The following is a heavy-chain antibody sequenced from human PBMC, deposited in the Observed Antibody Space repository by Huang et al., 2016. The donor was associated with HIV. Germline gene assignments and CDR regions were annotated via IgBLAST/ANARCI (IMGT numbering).Heavy chain of an antibody. CDR3: ATDLGGYSFDY. V-gene: IGHV3-30*02. CDR2: IRFEGGNK. D-gene: IGHD2-21*02. J-gene: IGHJ4*02. CDR1: GFSFSHYG. Sequence: QEQLVESGGGVVQPGGSLRLSCATSGFSFSHYGRHWVRQATGKGLVWVAFIRFEGGNKHDADFAKGRFTISRDNSKKMLFLEMNSLRGDDTAFYYCATDLGGYSFDYWGQGALVSVSS.